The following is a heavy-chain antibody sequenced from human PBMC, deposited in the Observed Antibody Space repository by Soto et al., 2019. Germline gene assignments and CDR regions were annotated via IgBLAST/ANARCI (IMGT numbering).Heavy chain of an antibody. D-gene: IGHD3-3*01. J-gene: IGHJ6*02. CDR1: GFIFSDYY. CDR2: SSNRDRST. Sequence: PGGSLRLSCAASGFIFSDYYMTWIRQAPGKGLEWLSCSSNRDRSTYYADSVKDRFVVSKDNAKSLVYLQMNSLRAEDTAVYFCARAWKIEKFGVISMSKGLDVWGQGTKATVYS. CDR3: ARAWKIEKFGVISMSKGLDV. V-gene: IGHV3-11*01.